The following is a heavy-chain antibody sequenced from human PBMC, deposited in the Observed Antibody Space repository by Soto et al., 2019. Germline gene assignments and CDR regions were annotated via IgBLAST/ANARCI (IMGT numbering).Heavy chain of an antibody. D-gene: IGHD3-16*01. J-gene: IGHJ4*02. CDR2: IYYSGST. CDR3: ARHPPLRLFDY. V-gene: IGHV4-39*01. CDR1: GGTISSSSYY. Sequence: SETLSLTCTVSGGTISSSSYYWGWIRQPPGKGLEWIGSIYYSGSTYYNPSLKSRVTISVDTSKNQFSLKLSSVTAADTAGDYCARHPPLRLFDYWGQGTLVTVSS.